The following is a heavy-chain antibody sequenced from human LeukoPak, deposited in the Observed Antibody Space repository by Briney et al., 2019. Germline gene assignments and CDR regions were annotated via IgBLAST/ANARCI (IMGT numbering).Heavy chain of an antibody. Sequence: SETLSLTCSVSGVSFTDYYWTWIRRPAGKGLEWIGRIYASGSTNYDPSLRSRVTISIDKSKNQFSLSLASVTAADTGVYYCAKEHTSTTGRHFDYWGQGILVTVS. J-gene: IGHJ4*02. V-gene: IGHV4-4*07. CDR3: AKEHTSTTGRHFDY. CDR2: IYASGST. D-gene: IGHD2-2*01. CDR1: GVSFTDYY.